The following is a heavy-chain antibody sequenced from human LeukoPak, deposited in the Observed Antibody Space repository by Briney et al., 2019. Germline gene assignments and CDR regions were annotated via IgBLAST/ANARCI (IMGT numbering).Heavy chain of an antibody. D-gene: IGHD6-6*01. Sequence: GRSLRLSCAASGFTFSSHWMHWVRHVPGKGLVYISYIDIDGTNTNYADSVKGRFTISRDNAKNTLYLQMNSLRVEDTAVYYCVRDRPHNCFDPWGQGTLVTVSS. CDR1: GFTFSSHW. CDR2: IDIDGTNT. V-gene: IGHV3-74*01. CDR3: VRDRPHNCFDP. J-gene: IGHJ5*02.